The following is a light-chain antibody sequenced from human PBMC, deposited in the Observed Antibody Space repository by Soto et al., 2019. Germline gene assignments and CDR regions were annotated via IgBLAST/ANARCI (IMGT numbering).Light chain of an antibody. CDR3: STWDDSLNGWL. V-gene: IGLV1-44*01. CDR2: NDD. CDR1: ISNIGKDT. Sequence: QSVLTQPPSVSGTPGLRVNISCSGGISNIGKDTVNWYQQLPGTAPKLLMFNDDKRPLGVPERFSSFRSGTSASLAISGLQSDDEAVYFCSTWDDSLNGWLFGGGTKLTVL. J-gene: IGLJ3*02.